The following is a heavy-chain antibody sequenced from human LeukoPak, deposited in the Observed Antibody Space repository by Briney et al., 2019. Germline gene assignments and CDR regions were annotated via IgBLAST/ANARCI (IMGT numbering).Heavy chain of an antibody. J-gene: IGHJ4*02. D-gene: IGHD3-22*01. Sequence: ASVKVSCKVSGYTLTELSMHWVRQAPGKGLEWMGGFDPEDGETIYAQKFQGRVTMTEDTSTDTAYMELSSLRSEDTAVYYCATGNVIVSGYDSSGYGFDYWGQGTLVTVSS. CDR1: GYTLTELS. CDR2: FDPEDGET. V-gene: IGHV1-24*01. CDR3: ATGNVIVSGYDSSGYGFDY.